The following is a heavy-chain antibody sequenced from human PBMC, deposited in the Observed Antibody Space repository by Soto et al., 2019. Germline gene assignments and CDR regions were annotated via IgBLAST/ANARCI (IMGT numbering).Heavy chain of an antibody. CDR2: ISYDGSNK. V-gene: IGHV3-30-3*01. J-gene: IGHJ6*02. CDR1: GFTFSSYA. CDR3: ARGFWGTYYYGMDV. Sequence: GGSLRLSCAASGFTFSSYAMHWVRQAPGKGLEWVAVISYDGSNKYYADSVKGRFTISRDNSKNTLYLQMNSLRAEDTAVYYRARGFWGTYYYGMDVWGQGTTVTVSS. D-gene: IGHD3-16*01.